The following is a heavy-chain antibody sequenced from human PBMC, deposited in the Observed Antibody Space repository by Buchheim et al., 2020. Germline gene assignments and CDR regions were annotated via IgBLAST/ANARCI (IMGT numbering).Heavy chain of an antibody. Sequence: QVQLQESGPGLVKPSQTLSLTCTVSGGSISNGGYYWSWIRQLPGKGLEWIGYIYSSGNTYYNPSLKSRVTISAVTSKNQFSLKLNSVTAADTAVYYCARDQGTGGALQHWGQGTL. CDR2: IYSSGNT. J-gene: IGHJ1*01. D-gene: IGHD2-8*02. CDR3: ARDQGTGGALQH. V-gene: IGHV4-31*03. CDR1: GGSISNGGYY.